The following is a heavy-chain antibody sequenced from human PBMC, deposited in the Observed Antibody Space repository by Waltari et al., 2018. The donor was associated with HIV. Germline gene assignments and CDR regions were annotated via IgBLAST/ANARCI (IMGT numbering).Heavy chain of an antibody. D-gene: IGHD6-19*01. V-gene: IGHV3-66*04. CDR1: GFTVSSNY. J-gene: IGHJ4*02. CDR2: IYSGGST. CDR3: ASHPKDIAVAGLFDY. Sequence: EVQLVESGGGLVQPGGSLRLSCAASGFTVSSNYMSWVRQAPGKGLEWVSVIYSGGSTYYADSGKGRFTISRDNSKNTLYLQMNSLRAEDTAVYYCASHPKDIAVAGLFDYWGQGTLVTVSS.